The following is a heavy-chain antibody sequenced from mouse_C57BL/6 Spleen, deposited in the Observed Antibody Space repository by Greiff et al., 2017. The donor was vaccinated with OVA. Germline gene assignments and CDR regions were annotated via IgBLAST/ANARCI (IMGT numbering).Heavy chain of an antibody. Sequence: EVQLQESGGGLVKPGGSLKLSCAASGFTFSDYGMHWVRQAPEKGLEWVAYISSGSSTIYYADTVKGRFTISRDNAKNTLFLQMTSLRSEDTAMYYCARPYYYGSSSHAMDYWGQGTSVTVSS. CDR3: ARPYYYGSSSHAMDY. D-gene: IGHD1-1*01. CDR2: ISSGSSTI. CDR1: GFTFSDYG. V-gene: IGHV5-17*01. J-gene: IGHJ4*01.